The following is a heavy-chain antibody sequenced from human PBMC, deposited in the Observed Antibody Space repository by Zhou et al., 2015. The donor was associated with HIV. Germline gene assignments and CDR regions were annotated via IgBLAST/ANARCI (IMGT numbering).Heavy chain of an antibody. V-gene: IGHV1-69*12. CDR3: ARGGIQLWLRGAFDI. Sequence: VQLVQSGAELKKPGASVKVSCKASGGTFSSSGLSWVRQAPGQGLEWMGGFIPIFGTAFYAQKVQGRVTITADESTTTAYMELSSLRSEDTALYYCARGGIQLWLRGAFDIWGQGTMVTVSS. J-gene: IGHJ3*02. CDR2: FIPIFGTA. D-gene: IGHD5-18*01. CDR1: GGTFSSSG.